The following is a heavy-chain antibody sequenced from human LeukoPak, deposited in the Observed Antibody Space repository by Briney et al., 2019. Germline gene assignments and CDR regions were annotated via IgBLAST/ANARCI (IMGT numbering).Heavy chain of an antibody. CDR1: GVSISAYY. CDR2: IYTSGIT. J-gene: IGHJ4*02. Sequence: SETLSLTCTVSGVSISAYYWTWIRQPAGKGLEWIGRIYTSGITNYNPSLESRLTMSLDTSKNQISLRLSSVTAADTAVYCCARKDGDFWGQGTLVTVSS. V-gene: IGHV4-4*07. CDR3: ARKDGDF.